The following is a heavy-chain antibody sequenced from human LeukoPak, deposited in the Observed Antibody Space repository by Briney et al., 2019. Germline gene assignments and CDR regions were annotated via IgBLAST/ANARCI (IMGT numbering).Heavy chain of an antibody. J-gene: IGHJ5*02. CDR2: IYYSGST. CDR1: GGSISSGGYY. Sequence: SETLSLTCTVSGGSISSGGYYWSWIRQHPGKGLEWIGYIYYSGSTYYNPSLKSRVTISVDTSKNQFSLKLSSVTAADTAVYYCARERSDDYRGLNWFDPWGQGTLVTVSS. D-gene: IGHD4-11*01. V-gene: IGHV4-31*03. CDR3: ARERSDDYRGLNWFDP.